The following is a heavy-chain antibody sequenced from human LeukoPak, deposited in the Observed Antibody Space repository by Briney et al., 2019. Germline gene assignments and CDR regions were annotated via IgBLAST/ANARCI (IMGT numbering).Heavy chain of an antibody. CDR2: INPNTGDT. D-gene: IGHD5/OR15-5a*01. V-gene: IGHV1-2*02. CDR3: ARQSLRNFDC. J-gene: IGHJ4*02. CDR1: GYTFTGYY. Sequence: GASVKVSCKASGYTFTGYYIHYVRQALGQGFEWMGWINPNTGDTKYAQKFQGRVTMTRDTSISTAYMELSRLRSDDTTVYYCARQSLRNFDCWGQGTLVTVSS.